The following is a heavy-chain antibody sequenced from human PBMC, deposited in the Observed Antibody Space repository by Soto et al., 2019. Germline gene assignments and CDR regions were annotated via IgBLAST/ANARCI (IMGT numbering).Heavy chain of an antibody. J-gene: IGHJ4*02. CDR2: ISGSGYDT. CDR3: AKDRGGRLGGFDY. V-gene: IGHV3-23*01. Sequence: EVQLLESGGHLVQPGGSLRLSCAASGFTFSSYAMSWVRQAPGKGLEWVSAISGSGYDTFYADSVKGRFTISRDNSKNTLFLKMNSLRAEDTAIYYCAKDRGGRLGGFDYWGQGTLVTVSS. D-gene: IGHD3-16*01. CDR1: GFTFSSYA.